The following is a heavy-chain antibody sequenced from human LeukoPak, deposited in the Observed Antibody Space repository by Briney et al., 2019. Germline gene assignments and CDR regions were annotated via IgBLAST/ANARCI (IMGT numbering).Heavy chain of an antibody. CDR1: GGSFSDYL. D-gene: IGHD3-10*01. J-gene: IGHJ6*03. CDR3: ARGKRVWFGELMTSFSYFYIDV. V-gene: IGHV4-34*01. CDR2: INQGGRT. Sequence: SETLSLTCAVNGGSFSDYLWTWIRQSPGKGLEWIGEINQGGRTNFNPSLKSRVTISADRSRYHFSLTLRSVTAADTAVYYCARGKRVWFGELMTSFSYFYIDVWGRGTTVIVSS.